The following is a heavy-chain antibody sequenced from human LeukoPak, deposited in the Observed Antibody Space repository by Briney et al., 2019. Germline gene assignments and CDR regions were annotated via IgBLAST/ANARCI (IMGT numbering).Heavy chain of an antibody. V-gene: IGHV5-51*01. CDR1: GYSFTSYW. CDR2: IYPGDSDT. Sequence: GESLKISCKGSGYSFTSYWIGWVRQVPGKGLVWMGIIYPGDSDTRYSPSFQGQVTISADKSISTAYLQWSSLTASDTAMYYCARLIYSSSSNWFDPWGQGTLVTVSS. J-gene: IGHJ5*02. CDR3: ARLIYSSSSNWFDP. D-gene: IGHD6-13*01.